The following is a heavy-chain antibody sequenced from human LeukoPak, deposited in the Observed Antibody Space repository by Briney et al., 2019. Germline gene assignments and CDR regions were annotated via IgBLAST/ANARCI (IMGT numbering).Heavy chain of an antibody. V-gene: IGHV4-59*08. Sequence: PSETLSLTCTVSGGSISSYYWSWIRQPPGKGLEWIGYIYYSGSTNYNPSLKSRVTMSVDTSKNQFSLKLSSVTAADTAVYYCAGQYGGSSGYYQFDYWGQGTLVTVSS. CDR1: GGSISSYY. CDR3: AGQYGGSSGYYQFDY. J-gene: IGHJ4*02. CDR2: IYYSGST. D-gene: IGHD3-22*01.